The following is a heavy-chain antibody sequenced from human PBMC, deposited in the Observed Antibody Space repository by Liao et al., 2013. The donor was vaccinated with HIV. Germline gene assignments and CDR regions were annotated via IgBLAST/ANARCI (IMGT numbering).Heavy chain of an antibody. Sequence: QVQLQESGPGLVQPSETLSLTCSVSGGSVSNYYWNWIRQPAGKGLEWIGRIESDGGTNYSPSLKSRLSLSIDTSKNQFSLKLKSVTAADTALYFCARGGTTVTTSGYFDLWGQGTLVTVSS. CDR3: ARGGTTVTTSGYFDL. V-gene: IGHV4-4*07. D-gene: IGHD4-17*01. J-gene: IGHJ4*02. CDR1: GGSVSNYY. CDR2: IESDGGT.